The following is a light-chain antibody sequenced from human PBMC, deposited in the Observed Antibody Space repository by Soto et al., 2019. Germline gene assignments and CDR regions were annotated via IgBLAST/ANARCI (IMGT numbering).Light chain of an antibody. V-gene: IGLV2-14*01. CDR1: SSDVVGYNY. Sequence: QSVLTQPASVSGSPGQSITISCTGTSSDVVGYNYVSWYQQHPGKAPKLMIYDVSNRPSGVSNRFSGSKSGNTASLTISGLQAEYEADYDCSSYTSSSTHVVFGGGTKLTVL. CDR3: SSYTSSSTHVV. CDR2: DVS. J-gene: IGLJ2*01.